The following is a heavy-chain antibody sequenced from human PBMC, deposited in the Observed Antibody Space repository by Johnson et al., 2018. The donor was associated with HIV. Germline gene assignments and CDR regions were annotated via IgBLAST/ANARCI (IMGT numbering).Heavy chain of an antibody. CDR1: GFTFSSYA. Sequence: QVQLVESGGGVVQPGRSLRLSCAASGFTFSSYAMHWVRQAPGKGLEWVAIISYDGSNKYYAASVKGRFTISRDNSKNTLYLQMNSLRAEDTAVYYCARRMVQGVIITSGAFDIWGQGTMVTVSS. J-gene: IGHJ3*02. D-gene: IGHD3-10*01. V-gene: IGHV3-30*03. CDR3: ARRMVQGVIITSGAFDI. CDR2: ISYDGSNK.